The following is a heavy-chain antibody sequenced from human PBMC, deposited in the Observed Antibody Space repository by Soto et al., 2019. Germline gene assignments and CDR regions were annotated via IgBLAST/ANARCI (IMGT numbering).Heavy chain of an antibody. CDR2: IYYSGST. J-gene: IGHJ5*02. Sequence: SETLSLTCTVSGGSISSYYWSWIRQPPGKGLEWIGYIYYSGSTNYNPSLKSRVTISVDTSKNQFSLKLSSVTAADTAVYYCARGYSYGDWFDPWGQGTLVTVSS. CDR1: GGSISSYY. CDR3: ARGYSYGDWFDP. V-gene: IGHV4-59*01. D-gene: IGHD5-18*01.